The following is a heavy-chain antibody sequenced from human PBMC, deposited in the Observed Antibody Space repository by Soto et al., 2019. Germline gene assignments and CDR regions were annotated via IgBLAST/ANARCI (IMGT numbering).Heavy chain of an antibody. D-gene: IGHD6-13*01. V-gene: IGHV3-23*01. CDR1: GFTFCSYA. Sequence: GGAPRLSFAAPGFTFCSYAMSWVRQAPGKGLEWVSAISGSGGSTYYADSVKGRFTISRDNSKNTLYLQMNSLRAEDTAVYYCAKDHVAAAGPFDYWGQGTLVTVSS. CDR3: AKDHVAAAGPFDY. J-gene: IGHJ4*02. CDR2: ISGSGGST.